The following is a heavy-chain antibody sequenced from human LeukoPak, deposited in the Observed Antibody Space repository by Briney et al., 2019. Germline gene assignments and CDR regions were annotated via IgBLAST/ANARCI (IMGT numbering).Heavy chain of an antibody. CDR1: GGSFSGYY. D-gene: IGHD1-26*01. CDR3: ASPGPELPSYYYYYMDV. Sequence: SETLSLTCAVYGGSFSGYYWSWIRQPPGKGLEWIGEINHSGSTYYNPSLKSRVTISVDTSKNQFSLKLSSVTAADTAVYYCASPGPELPSYYYYYMDVWGKGTTVTVSS. CDR2: INHSGST. V-gene: IGHV4-34*01. J-gene: IGHJ6*03.